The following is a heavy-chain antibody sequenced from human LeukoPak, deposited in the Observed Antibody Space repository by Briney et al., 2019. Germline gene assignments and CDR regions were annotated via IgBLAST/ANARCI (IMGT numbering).Heavy chain of an antibody. Sequence: GASVKVSCKVSGYALTELSMQWVRQAPGKGLEWMGGFDPEDGETIYAQKFQGRVTMTEDTSTDTAYMELSSLRSEDTAVYYCATDRLSLLRTIPLRDAFDIWGQGTMVTVSS. CDR3: ATDRLSLLRTIPLRDAFDI. J-gene: IGHJ3*02. CDR1: GYALTELS. D-gene: IGHD3-16*01. CDR2: FDPEDGET. V-gene: IGHV1-24*01.